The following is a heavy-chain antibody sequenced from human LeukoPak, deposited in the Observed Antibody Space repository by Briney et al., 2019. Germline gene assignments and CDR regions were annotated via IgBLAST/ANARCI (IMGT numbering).Heavy chain of an antibody. CDR3: ARSAAYYNEADI. V-gene: IGHV3-74*01. CDR2: INSDGSST. D-gene: IGHD3-9*01. J-gene: IGHJ3*02. Sequence: PGGSLRLSCAASGFTFSSYWMHWVRQGPGKGLVWVSRINSDGSSTSYADSVKGRFTISRDNAKNTLYLQMNSLRAEDTAVYYCARSAAYYNEADIWGQGTMVTVSS. CDR1: GFTFSSYW.